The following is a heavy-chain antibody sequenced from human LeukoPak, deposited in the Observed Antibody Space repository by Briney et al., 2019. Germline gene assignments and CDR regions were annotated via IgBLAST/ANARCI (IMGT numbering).Heavy chain of an antibody. CDR2: ISGSSGDT. D-gene: IGHD3-10*01. Sequence: GGSLRLSCAASGFTFSTYPMYWVRQAPGKGLEWVSTISGSSGDTFYADSVRGRFTISRDNSKNTLFLQMNSLRAEDTAVYYCARDIAVRGVAPAIDYWGQGTLVTVSS. CDR1: GFTFSTYP. CDR3: ARDIAVRGVAPAIDY. V-gene: IGHV3-23*01. J-gene: IGHJ4*02.